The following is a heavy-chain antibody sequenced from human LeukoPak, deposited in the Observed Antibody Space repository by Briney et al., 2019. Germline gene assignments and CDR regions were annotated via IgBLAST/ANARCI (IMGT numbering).Heavy chain of an antibody. D-gene: IGHD6-19*01. CDR1: GFPLSNYW. J-gene: IGHJ4*02. V-gene: IGHV3-74*01. CDR2: MNSDGSIT. Sequence: PGRSLRLSCAASGFPLSNYWMHWVRQAPGHGLGCVSRMNSDGSITSHAATVPGRFTIPRHNARNSMYYQMNSPRGEDAAVYYCAAVSRSSGRGYFDYWGPGTLVTVSS. CDR3: AAVSRSSGRGYFDY.